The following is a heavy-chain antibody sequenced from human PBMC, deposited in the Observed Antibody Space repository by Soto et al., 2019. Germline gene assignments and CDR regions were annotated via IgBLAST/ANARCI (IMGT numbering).Heavy chain of an antibody. Sequence: QVQLVQSGAEVKKPGSSVKVSCKASGGTFSSYAISWVRQAPGQGLEWMGGIIPISATANYAQKFQGRVTITADESTSTAHMELSSLRSEDTAVYYCARSQGSSTSLEIYYYYYYGMDVWGQGTTVTVSS. CDR3: ARSQGSSTSLEIYYYYYYGMDV. J-gene: IGHJ6*02. D-gene: IGHD2-2*01. CDR2: IIPISATA. V-gene: IGHV1-69*01. CDR1: GGTFSSYA.